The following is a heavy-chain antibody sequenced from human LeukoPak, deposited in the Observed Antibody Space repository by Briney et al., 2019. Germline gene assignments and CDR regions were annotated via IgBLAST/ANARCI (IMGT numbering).Heavy chain of an antibody. CDR1: GFTFSSYT. CDR3: ARPSAVAGSPYYYAYMDD. Sequence: GGSLRLSCTASGFTFSSYTMNWVRQTPGKGLERVASISSSSNHINYVDSVKGRFTVSRDNADFSLFLHMDSLRTEDSGIYYCARPSAVAGSPYYYAYMDDWGKGTTVTVSS. CDR2: ISSSSNHI. D-gene: IGHD6-19*01. J-gene: IGHJ6*03. V-gene: IGHV3-21*04.